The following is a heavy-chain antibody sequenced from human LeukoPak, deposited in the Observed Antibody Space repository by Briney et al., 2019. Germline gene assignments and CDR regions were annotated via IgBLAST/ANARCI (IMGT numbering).Heavy chain of an antibody. CDR2: INPNSGGT. Sequence: GASVKVSCKASGYTFTGYYMHWVRQAPGQGLEWMGWINPNSGGTNYARKFQGRVTMTRDTSISTAYMELSRLRSDDTAVYYCAKVVPAALVVSWFDPWGQGTLVTVSS. J-gene: IGHJ5*02. D-gene: IGHD2-2*01. V-gene: IGHV1-2*02. CDR1: GYTFTGYY. CDR3: AKVVPAALVVSWFDP.